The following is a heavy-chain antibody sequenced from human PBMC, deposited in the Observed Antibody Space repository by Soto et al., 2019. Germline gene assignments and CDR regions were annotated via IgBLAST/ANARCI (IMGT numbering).Heavy chain of an antibody. D-gene: IGHD2-2*01. Sequence: ASVKVSCKASGNTFTNFGVTWVGKAPGQGLEWMGWISAYTDDPNYAQKFQGRVTMTIDTSTSTAYLDLRSLTSDDTAVYYCARVIPGAEAWFDPWGQGTLVTVSS. CDR1: GNTFTNFG. V-gene: IGHV1-18*01. CDR3: ARVIPGAEAWFDP. J-gene: IGHJ5*02. CDR2: ISAYTDDP.